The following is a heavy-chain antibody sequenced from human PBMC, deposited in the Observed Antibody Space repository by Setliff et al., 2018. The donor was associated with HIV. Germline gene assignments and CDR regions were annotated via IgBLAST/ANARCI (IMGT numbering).Heavy chain of an antibody. CDR1: GGSISSHY. Sequence: SETLSLTCTVSGGSISSHYWSWIRQPPGKGLEWIGSIYYSGSTNYNPSLKSRVTISVDTSKNQFSLKLSSVTAADTAVYYCARGSYCTNGVCYPSAFDIWGQGTMVTVS. J-gene: IGHJ3*02. D-gene: IGHD2-8*01. CDR3: ARGSYCTNGVCYPSAFDI. V-gene: IGHV4-59*11. CDR2: IYYSGST.